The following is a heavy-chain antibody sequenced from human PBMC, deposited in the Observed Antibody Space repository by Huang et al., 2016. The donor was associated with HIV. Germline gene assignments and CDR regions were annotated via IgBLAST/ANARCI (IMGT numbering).Heavy chain of an antibody. CDR3: ARFGSYYYGSGSYLDAFDI. CDR1: GFTFSTYN. Sequence: EVQLMESGGGLVQPGGSLRLSCAASGFTFSTYNMNWVRQAPGKGVEWVSYSTSSSGYIYYAESVKGRFTISRDNAKNSLYLQMNSLRAEDTAVYYCARFGSYYYGSGSYLDAFDIWGQGTMVTVSS. D-gene: IGHD3-10*01. V-gene: IGHV3-48*01. J-gene: IGHJ3*02. CDR2: STSSSGYI.